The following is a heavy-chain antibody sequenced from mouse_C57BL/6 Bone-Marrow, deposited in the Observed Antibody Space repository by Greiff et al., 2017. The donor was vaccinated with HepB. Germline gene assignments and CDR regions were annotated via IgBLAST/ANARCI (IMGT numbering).Heavy chain of an antibody. Sequence: VQLQQSGAELVRPGTSVKVSCKASGYAFTNYLIEWVKQRPGQGLEWIGVINPGSGGTNYNEKFKGKATLTADKSSSTAYMQLSSLTSEDSAVYFCARPKTNWDYAMDYWGQGTSVTVSS. D-gene: IGHD4-1*01. V-gene: IGHV1-54*01. J-gene: IGHJ4*01. CDR3: ARPKTNWDYAMDY. CDR1: GYAFTNYL. CDR2: INPGSGGT.